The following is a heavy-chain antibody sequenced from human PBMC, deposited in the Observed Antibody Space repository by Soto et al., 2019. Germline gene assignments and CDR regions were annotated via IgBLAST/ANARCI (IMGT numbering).Heavy chain of an antibody. CDR2: ISAYNGNT. J-gene: IGHJ4*02. Sequence: ASVKVSCKASGYTFTSYGISWVRQAPGQGHERKEWISAYNGNTNYALKLKGRVTMTTDTSTSTAYMELRSLRSDDTAVYYCASSRELLAVAVIDGAFFDYWGQGTLVTVSS. V-gene: IGHV1-18*01. CDR1: GYTFTSYG. CDR3: ASSRELLAVAVIDGAFFDY. D-gene: IGHD6-19*01.